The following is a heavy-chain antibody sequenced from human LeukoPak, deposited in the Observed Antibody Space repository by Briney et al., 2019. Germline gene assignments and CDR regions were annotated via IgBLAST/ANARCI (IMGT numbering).Heavy chain of an antibody. CDR3: ARDMRGYYGSGTLP. V-gene: IGHV3-21*01. CDR2: ISSSSSYI. J-gene: IGHJ5*02. D-gene: IGHD3-10*01. CDR1: GFTFSSYS. Sequence: GGSLRLSCAASGFTFSSYSMNWVRQAPGKGLEWVSSISSSSSYIYYADSVKGRFTISRDNAKNSLYLQMNSLRAEDTAVYYCARDMRGYYGSGTLPWGQGTLVTVSS.